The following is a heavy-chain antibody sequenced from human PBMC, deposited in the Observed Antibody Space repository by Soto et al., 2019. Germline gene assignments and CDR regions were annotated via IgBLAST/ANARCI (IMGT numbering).Heavy chain of an antibody. D-gene: IGHD4-17*01. CDR1: GGSISSGGYS. CDR3: ARAHYGDYGYGMDV. CDR2: IYHSGST. Sequence: QLQLQESGSGLVKPSQTLSLTCAVSGGSISSGGYSWSWIRQPPGKGLEWIGYIYHSGSTYYNPSLKSRVTISVDRSKNQFSLKLSSGPAADTAVYYCARAHYGDYGYGMDVWGQGTTVTVSS. J-gene: IGHJ6*02. V-gene: IGHV4-30-2*01.